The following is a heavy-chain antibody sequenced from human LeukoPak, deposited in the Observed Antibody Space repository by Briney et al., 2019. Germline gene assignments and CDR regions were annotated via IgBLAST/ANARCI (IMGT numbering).Heavy chain of an antibody. CDR2: IIPILGIA. J-gene: IGHJ6*02. D-gene: IGHD3-9*01. V-gene: IGHV1-69*04. Sequence: SVTVSCKASGGTFSSYAISWVRQAPGQGLEWMGRIIPILGIANYAQKFQGRVTITADKSTSTAYMELSSLRSEDTAVYYCARELRYFDWLLYPHYYYGMDVWGQGTTVTVSS. CDR3: ARELRYFDWLLYPHYYYGMDV. CDR1: GGTFSSYA.